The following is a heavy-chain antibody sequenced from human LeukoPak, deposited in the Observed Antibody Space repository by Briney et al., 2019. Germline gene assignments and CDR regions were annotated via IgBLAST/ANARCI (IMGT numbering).Heavy chain of an antibody. Sequence: ASVKVSCKASGYTFTSYGISWVRQAPGQGLEWMGWISAYNGNTNYAQKLQGRVTMTTDTSTSTAYMELRSLRSDDTAVYYCARVLQIVVVVAATPAGFDPWGQGTLVTVSS. CDR1: GYTFTSYG. J-gene: IGHJ5*02. CDR3: ARVLQIVVVVAATPAGFDP. D-gene: IGHD2-15*01. CDR2: ISAYNGNT. V-gene: IGHV1-18*01.